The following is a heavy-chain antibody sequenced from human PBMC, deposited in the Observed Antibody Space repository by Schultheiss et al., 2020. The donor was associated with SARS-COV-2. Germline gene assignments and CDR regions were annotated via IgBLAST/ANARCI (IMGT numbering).Heavy chain of an antibody. CDR2: IYHTGDT. V-gene: IGHV4-38-2*02. J-gene: IGHJ6*02. D-gene: IGHD5-24*01. CDR3: ARDMADYYYGMDV. Sequence: SETLSLTCAVSGYSISSGYYWGWIRQPPGKGLEWIGEIYHTGDTNYNPSLEGRVTISVDTSRNQFSLKVNSATAADTAVYYCARDMADYYYGMDVWGQGTTVTVAS. CDR1: GYSISSGYY.